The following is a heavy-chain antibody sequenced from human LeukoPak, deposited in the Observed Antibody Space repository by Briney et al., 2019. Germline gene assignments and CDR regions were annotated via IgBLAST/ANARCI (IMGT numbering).Heavy chain of an antibody. CDR3: ARGQWLADFDY. CDR2: IYSGGST. CDR1: GFTVSSNY. V-gene: IGHV3-53*01. J-gene: IGHJ4*02. Sequence: GGSLGLSCAASGFTVSSNYMSWVRQAPGKGLEWVSVIYSGGSTYYADSVKGRLTISRDNSKNTLYLQMSSLRAEDTAVYYCARGQWLADFDYWGQGTLVTVSS. D-gene: IGHD6-19*01.